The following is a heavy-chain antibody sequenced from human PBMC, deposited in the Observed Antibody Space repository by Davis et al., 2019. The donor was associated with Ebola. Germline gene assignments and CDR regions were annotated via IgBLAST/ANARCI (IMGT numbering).Heavy chain of an antibody. D-gene: IGHD3-3*01. V-gene: IGHV1-18*01. CDR3: AQDWSGY. CDR1: GGTFTIYA. Sequence: ASVKVSCKASGGTFTIYAITWVRQAPGQGLEWMGWISTYNGNTNYAEKFQGRVTMTTDTSTSTVYMELRILRSDDTAVYYCAQDWSGYWGQGTLVTVSS. J-gene: IGHJ4*02. CDR2: ISTYNGNT.